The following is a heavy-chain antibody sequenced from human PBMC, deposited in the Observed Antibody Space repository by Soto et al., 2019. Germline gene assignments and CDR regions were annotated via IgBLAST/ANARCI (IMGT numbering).Heavy chain of an antibody. D-gene: IGHD3-3*01. CDR1: GFTFSSYA. CDR3: AKFGDYDFWSGYAPGYYGMDV. Sequence: EVQLLESGGGLVQPGGSLRLSCAASGFTFSSYAMSWVRQAPGKGLEWVSAISGSGGSTYYADSVKGRFTISRDNSKNTLHLQMNSLRAEDTAVYYCAKFGDYDFWSGYAPGYYGMDVWGQGTTVTVSS. V-gene: IGHV3-23*01. J-gene: IGHJ6*02. CDR2: ISGSGGST.